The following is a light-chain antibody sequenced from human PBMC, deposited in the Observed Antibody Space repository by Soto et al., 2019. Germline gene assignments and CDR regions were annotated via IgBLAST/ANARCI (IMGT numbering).Light chain of an antibody. V-gene: IGKV3-20*01. J-gene: IGKJ1*01. CDR2: GAS. CDR3: QQYHTSPLM. CDR1: RGISSN. Sequence: IVMTQSPATLSVSPGERATLSCRASRGISSNLAWYQQKPGQAPRLLIYGASSRATGIPDRFSGSGSGTDFTLTISRLEPEDLAVYYCQQYHTSPLMFGQGTKVDI.